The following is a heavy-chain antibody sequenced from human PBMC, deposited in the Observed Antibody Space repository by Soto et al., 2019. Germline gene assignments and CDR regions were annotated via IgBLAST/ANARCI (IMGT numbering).Heavy chain of an antibody. Sequence: SETLSLTCAVYGGSFSGYYWSWIRQPPGKGLEWIGEINHSGSTNYNPSLKSRVTISVDTSKNQFSLKLSSVTAADTAVYYCARGYLMNYYDSSGYQGYWGQGTLVTVSS. CDR3: ARGYLMNYYDSSGYQGY. V-gene: IGHV4-34*01. CDR2: INHSGST. J-gene: IGHJ4*02. D-gene: IGHD3-22*01. CDR1: GGSFSGYY.